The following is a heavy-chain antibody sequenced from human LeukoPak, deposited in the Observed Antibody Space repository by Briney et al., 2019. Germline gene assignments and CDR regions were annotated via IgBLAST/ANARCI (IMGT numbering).Heavy chain of an antibody. J-gene: IGHJ6*02. D-gene: IGHD2-21*01. CDR2: IYPGGST. CDR3: ARGAGVSHYYYYAMDI. V-gene: IGHV3-66*02. CDR1: TFTFIDHY. Sequence: GGSLRLSCAASTFTFIDHYMTWVRQAPGRGLEWVAAIYPGGSTYYSDSVTGRFTISRDKSKNTLYLQMNTLGAEETAVYYCARGAGVSHYYYYAMDIWGQGTTVTVSS.